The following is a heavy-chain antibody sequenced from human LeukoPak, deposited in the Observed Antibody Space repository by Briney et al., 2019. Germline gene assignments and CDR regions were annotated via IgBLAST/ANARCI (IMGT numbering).Heavy chain of an antibody. CDR2: IYYSGST. J-gene: IGHJ4*02. D-gene: IGHD6-6*01. V-gene: IGHV4-39*07. Sequence: PSETLSLTCTVSGGSISSSSYYWGWIRQPPGKGLEWIGSIYYSGSTYYNPSLKSRVTISVDTSKNQFSLKLSSVTAADTAVYYCAGGYSSSSQVDYWGQGTLVTVSS. CDR1: GGSISSSSYY. CDR3: AGGYSSSSQVDY.